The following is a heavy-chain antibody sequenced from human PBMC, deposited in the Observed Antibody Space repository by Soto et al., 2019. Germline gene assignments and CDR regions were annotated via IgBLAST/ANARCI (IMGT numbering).Heavy chain of an antibody. CDR1: GYTFTSYY. V-gene: IGHV1-46*01. CDR3: AREVAVVFYYGMDV. CDR2: INPSGGCT. J-gene: IGHJ6*02. D-gene: IGHD6-19*01. Sequence: VQLVQSGAEVKKPGASVKVSCQASGYTFTSYYIHWVRQAPGQGLEWMGIINPSGGCTNYPQKFQGRLTMTRDTSTSTVYMELSSLRSEDTAMYYCAREVAVVFYYGMDVWGQGTTVTVSS.